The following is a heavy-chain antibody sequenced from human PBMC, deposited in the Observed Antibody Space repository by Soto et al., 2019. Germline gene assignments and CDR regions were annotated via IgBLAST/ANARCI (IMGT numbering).Heavy chain of an antibody. CDR3: ATDRVPYYGSGSPLTRRWFDP. CDR2: FDPEDGET. CDR1: GYTLTELS. D-gene: IGHD3-10*01. J-gene: IGHJ5*02. V-gene: IGHV1-24*01. Sequence: GASVKVSCKVSGYTLTELSMHWVRQAPGKGLEWMGGFDPEDGETIYAQKFQGGVTMTEDTSTDTAYMELSSLRSEDTAVYYCATDRVPYYGSGSPLTRRWFDPWGQGTLVTVSS.